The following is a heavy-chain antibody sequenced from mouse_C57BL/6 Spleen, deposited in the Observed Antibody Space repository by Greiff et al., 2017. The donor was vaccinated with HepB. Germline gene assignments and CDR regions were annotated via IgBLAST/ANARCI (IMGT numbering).Heavy chain of an antibody. D-gene: IGHD2-5*01. V-gene: IGHV1-54*01. J-gene: IGHJ3*01. CDR1: GYAFTNYL. Sequence: VQLQQSGAELVRPGTSVKVSCKASGYAFTNYLIEWVKQRPGQGLEWIGVINPGSGGTNYNEKFKGKATLTADKSSSTAYLQLSSLTSEDSAVYFRAREGPYYSNCEGTWFAYWGQGTLVTVSA. CDR2: INPGSGGT. CDR3: AREGPYYSNCEGTWFAY.